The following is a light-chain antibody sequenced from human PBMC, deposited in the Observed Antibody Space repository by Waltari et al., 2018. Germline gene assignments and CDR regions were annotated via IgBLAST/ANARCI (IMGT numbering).Light chain of an antibody. V-gene: IGLV3-1*01. Sequence: SYELTQPPSVSVSPGQTASITCYGDKLGDNYSYWYQQRPGQSPVLGISQDSQRPSAIPERFSGSNSGNTATLTISGTQAMDEADYYCQAWDSSTVVFGGGTKLAVL. CDR3: QAWDSSTVV. CDR1: KLGDNY. J-gene: IGLJ2*01. CDR2: QDS.